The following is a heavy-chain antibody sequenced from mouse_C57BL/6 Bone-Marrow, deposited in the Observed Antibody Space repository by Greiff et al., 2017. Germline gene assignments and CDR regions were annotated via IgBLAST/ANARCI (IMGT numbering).Heavy chain of an antibody. D-gene: IGHD1-1*01. V-gene: IGHV5-4*01. CDR3: ARDPGAYYGSSLYARDY. Sequence: EVQGVESGGGLVKPGGSLKLSCAASGFTFSSYAMSWVRQTPEKRLEWVATISDGGSYTYYPDNVKGRFTISRANAKNNLYLQMSHLKSEDTAMYYCARDPGAYYGSSLYARDYWGQGTSVTVSS. CDR1: GFTFSSYA. CDR2: ISDGGSYT. J-gene: IGHJ4*01.